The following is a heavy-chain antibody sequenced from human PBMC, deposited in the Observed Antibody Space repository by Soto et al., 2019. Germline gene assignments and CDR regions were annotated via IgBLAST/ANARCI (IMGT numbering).Heavy chain of an antibody. CDR2: INHSGST. CDR3: ASGPLTGTGNFDY. J-gene: IGHJ4*02. Sequence: PSETLSLTCAVYGGSFSGYYWSWIRQPPGKGLEWIGEINHSGSTNYNPSLKSRVTISVDTSKNQFSLKLSSVTAADTAVYYCASGPLTGTGNFDYWGQGTLVTVSS. D-gene: IGHD1-20*01. V-gene: IGHV4-34*01. CDR1: GGSFSGYY.